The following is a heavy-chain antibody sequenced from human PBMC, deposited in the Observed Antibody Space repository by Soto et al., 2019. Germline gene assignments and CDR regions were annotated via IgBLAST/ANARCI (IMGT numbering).Heavy chain of an antibody. CDR2: VTPRNGDT. D-gene: IGHD2-8*02. V-gene: IGHV1-8*02. J-gene: IGHJ4*02. Sequence: QVQLVQAGAEMKKPGASVKVSCKASGYTVTSYDINLVLQAAGQGPEWMGSVTPRNGDTAFSQKYQGRVTVTSNTSKSTVYVELSHLRSDDTAVYSCARGGSYWARRHYFDSWGQGTLVTVSS. CDR3: ARGGSYWARRHYFDS. CDR1: GYTVTSYD.